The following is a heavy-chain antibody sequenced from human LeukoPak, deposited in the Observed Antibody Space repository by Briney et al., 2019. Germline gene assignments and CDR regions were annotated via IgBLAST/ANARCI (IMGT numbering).Heavy chain of an antibody. D-gene: IGHD2-2*01. CDR2: ICYSGST. CDR3: AGLGSRGYQLLDPWIEDY. Sequence: PSETLSLTCTVSGGSISSSSYYWGWIRQPPGKGLEWIGSICYSGSTYYNPSLKSRVTISVDTSKNQFSLKLSSVTAADTAVYYCAGLGSRGYQLLDPWIEDYWGQGTLVTVSS. V-gene: IGHV4-39*01. J-gene: IGHJ4*02. CDR1: GGSISSSSYY.